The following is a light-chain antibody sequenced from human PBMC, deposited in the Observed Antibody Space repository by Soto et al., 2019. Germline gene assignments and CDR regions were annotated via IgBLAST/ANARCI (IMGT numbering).Light chain of an antibody. CDR2: DAS. CDR3: QQRSNWPT. Sequence: EIVLTQSPATLSLSPGERATLSCRASQSVSSYLAWYQQKPGHAPRLLIYDASNRATAIPAKFSGSGSGRDFTITNSSLEPDDFAVYYCQQRSNWPTFGGVTKFEIK. J-gene: IGKJ4*01. CDR1: QSVSSY. V-gene: IGKV3-11*02.